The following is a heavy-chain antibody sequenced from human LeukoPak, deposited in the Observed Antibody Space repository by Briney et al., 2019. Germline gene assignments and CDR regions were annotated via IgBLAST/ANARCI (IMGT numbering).Heavy chain of an antibody. Sequence: ETLSLTCTVSGGSISSYYWSWIRQPPGKGLEWVANIKPDGSEAYYVDSVRDRFTISRDNSKNTLYLQMNSLRAEDTAVYYCANAKGKPFLYCSSTSCLEDYWGQGTLVTVSS. V-gene: IGHV3-7*03. J-gene: IGHJ4*02. CDR3: ANAKGKPFLYCSSTSCLEDY. D-gene: IGHD2-2*01. CDR1: GGSISSYY. CDR2: IKPDGSEA.